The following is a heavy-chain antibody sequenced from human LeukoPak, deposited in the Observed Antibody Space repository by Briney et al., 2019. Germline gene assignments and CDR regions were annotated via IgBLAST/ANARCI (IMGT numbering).Heavy chain of an antibody. V-gene: IGHV3-11*01. CDR1: GFTFSDHY. J-gene: IGHJ4*02. CDR2: ISNSGSAI. CDR3: ARRWGNWGFDY. D-gene: IGHD2-8*02. Sequence: PGGSLRLSCAASGFTFSDHYMSWIRQAPGKGLELVSYISNSGSAISYADSVKGRFTISRDNAKNSVYLQMNSLKDADTAVYYCARRWGNWGFDYWGRGTLVTVSS.